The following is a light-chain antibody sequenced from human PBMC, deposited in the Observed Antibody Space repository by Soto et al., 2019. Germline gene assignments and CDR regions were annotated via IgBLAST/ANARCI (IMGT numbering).Light chain of an antibody. CDR3: LLSYSGARVV. Sequence: QAVVTQEPSLTVSPGGTVTLTCGSSTGAVTSGHYPYWFQQKPGQAPRTLIYDTSYKHSWTPARFSGSLLGGKAALTLSGAQPEDEAEYYCLLSYSGARVVFGGGTQLTVL. V-gene: IGLV7-46*01. CDR2: DTS. CDR1: TGAVTSGHY. J-gene: IGLJ2*01.